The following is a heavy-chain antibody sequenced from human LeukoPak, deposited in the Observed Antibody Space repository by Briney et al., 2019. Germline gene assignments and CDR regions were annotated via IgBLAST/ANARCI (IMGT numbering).Heavy chain of an antibody. CDR3: ATEGRGIAVAGIRGGGYYYYYGMDV. V-gene: IGHV1-24*01. CDR2: FDPEDGET. D-gene: IGHD6-19*01. J-gene: IGHJ6*02. Sequence: ASVKVSCKVSGYTLTELSMHWVRQAPGKGLEWMGGFDPEDGETIYAQKFQGRVTMTEDTSTDTAYMELSSLRSEDTAVYYCATEGRGIAVAGIRGGGYYYYYGMDVWGQGTTVTVSS. CDR1: GYTLTELS.